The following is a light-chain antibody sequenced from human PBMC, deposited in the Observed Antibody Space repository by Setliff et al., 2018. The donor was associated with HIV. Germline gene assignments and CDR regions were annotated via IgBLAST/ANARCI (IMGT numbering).Light chain of an antibody. CDR2: DVT. J-gene: IGLJ1*01. Sequence: ALTQPASVSGSPGQSITISCTGTSSDVGGYNYVSWYQQHPGKAPKLMIYDVTNRPSGVSNRFSGSKSGNTASLTISGLQAEDEADYYCSSYTSSGTLVFGTGTKVTVL. V-gene: IGLV2-14*01. CDR1: SSDVGGYNY. CDR3: SSYTSSGTLV.